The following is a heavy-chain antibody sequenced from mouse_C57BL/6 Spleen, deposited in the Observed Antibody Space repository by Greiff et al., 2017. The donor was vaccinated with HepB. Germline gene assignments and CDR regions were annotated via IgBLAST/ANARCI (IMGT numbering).Heavy chain of an antibody. D-gene: IGHD2-3*01. CDR1: GYAFSSSW. CDR2: IYPGDGDT. J-gene: IGHJ4*01. CDR3: ARDGYYGAMDY. Sequence: VNVVESGPELVKPGASVKISCKASGYAFSSSWMNWVKQRPGTGLEWIGRIYPGDGDTNYNGKFKGKATLTADKSSSTAYMQLSSLTSEDSAVYFCARDGYYGAMDYWGQGTSVTVSS. V-gene: IGHV1-82*01.